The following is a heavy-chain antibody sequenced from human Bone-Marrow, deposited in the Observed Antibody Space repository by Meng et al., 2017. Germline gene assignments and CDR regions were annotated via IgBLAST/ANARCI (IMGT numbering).Heavy chain of an antibody. V-gene: IGHV1-69*06. D-gene: IGHD3-22*01. Sequence: SVKVSCKASGGTFSSYAISWVRQAPGQGLEWMGGIIPIFGTANYAQKFQGRVTITADKSTSTAYMELSSLRSDDTAVYYCARDRDYYDSTDAARYFDYWGQGTLVTVSS. CDR3: ARDRDYYDSTDAARYFDY. CDR2: IIPIFGTA. J-gene: IGHJ4*02. CDR1: GGTFSSYA.